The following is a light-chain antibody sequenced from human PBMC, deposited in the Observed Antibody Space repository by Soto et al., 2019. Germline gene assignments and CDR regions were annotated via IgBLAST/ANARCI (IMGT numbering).Light chain of an antibody. CDR3: GSWGSSLSADV. Sequence: QAVMTQPPSVSAAPGQKVTISCSGSSSNIGGNSVSWYQQLPGTAPKLLIYDDNKRPSGIPDRFSGSKSGTSATLGITGFQTGDEADYYCGSWGSSLSADVFGTGTKLTVL. CDR2: DDN. CDR1: SSNIGGNS. J-gene: IGLJ1*01. V-gene: IGLV1-51*01.